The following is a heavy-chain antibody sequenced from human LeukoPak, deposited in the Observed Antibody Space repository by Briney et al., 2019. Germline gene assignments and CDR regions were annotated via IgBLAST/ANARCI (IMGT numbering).Heavy chain of an antibody. V-gene: IGHV3-30*18. CDR3: AKDGGRTASYYYYGMDV. J-gene: IGHJ6*02. CDR1: GFTFSSYG. D-gene: IGHD3-16*01. Sequence: GGSLRLSCAASGFTFSSYGMHWVRQAPGKGLEWVAVISYDGSNKYYADSVKGRFTISRDNSKNTLYLQMNSLRAKDTAVYYCAKDGGRTASYYYYGMDVWGQGTTVTVSS. CDR2: ISYDGSNK.